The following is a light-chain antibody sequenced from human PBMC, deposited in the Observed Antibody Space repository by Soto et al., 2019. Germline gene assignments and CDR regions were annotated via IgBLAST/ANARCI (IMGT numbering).Light chain of an antibody. CDR2: DAS. CDR3: QQYNDWPPT. J-gene: IGKJ1*01. CDR1: QSVSSY. Sequence: IVLTQSPATLSLSPGERATLSWRASQSVSSYLAWYQQKPGQAPRLLIYDASNRATGIPARFSGSGSGTEFTLTISSLQPEDFEVYYCQQYNDWPPTFGQGTKVDIK. V-gene: IGKV3-11*01.